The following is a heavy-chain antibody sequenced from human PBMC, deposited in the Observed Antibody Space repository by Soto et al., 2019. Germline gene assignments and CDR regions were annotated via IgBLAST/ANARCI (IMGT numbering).Heavy chain of an antibody. D-gene: IGHD3-3*01. J-gene: IGHJ4*02. CDR1: GYTFTSYG. V-gene: IGHV1-18*01. Sequence: VKVSCKASGYTFTSYGISWVRQAPGQGLEWMGWISAYNGNTNYAQKLQGRVTMTTDTSTSTAYMELRSLRSDDTAVYYCATDPPGDEGYDFWSDKQNLDYWGQGTLVTVSS. CDR3: ATDPPGDEGYDFWSDKQNLDY. CDR2: ISAYNGNT.